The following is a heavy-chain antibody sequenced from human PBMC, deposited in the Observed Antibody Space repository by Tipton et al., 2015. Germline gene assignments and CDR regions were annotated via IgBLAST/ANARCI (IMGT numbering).Heavy chain of an antibody. J-gene: IGHJ6*02. CDR1: GFTFRNYG. V-gene: IGHV3-30*03. Sequence: SLRLSCAVSGFTFRNYGMHWVRQAPGKGLEWVAFISYDASNKYCADSVKGRFTISRDNAKNSLYLQMNSLRAEDTAVYYCARDKEYSYGYWGSGMDGWGRGTTVTVSS. CDR2: ISYDASNK. D-gene: IGHD5-18*01. CDR3: ARDKEYSYGYWGSGMDG.